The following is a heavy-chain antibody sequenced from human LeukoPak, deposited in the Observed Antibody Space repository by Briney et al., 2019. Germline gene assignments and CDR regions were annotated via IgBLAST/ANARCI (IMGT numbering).Heavy chain of an antibody. CDR2: IIPFLGIP. D-gene: IGHD2-15*01. V-gene: IGHV1-69*04. J-gene: IGHJ1*01. Sequence: EASVTVSCKASGGTFSNYAINWVRQAPGQGPEWMGKIIPFLGIPNYAQTFQGRITITADKSTSTAYMELISLRSEDTAVYYCARDQGRGSGCSGANCYQTDDYFRHWGQGTLVTVSS. CDR3: ARDQGRGSGCSGANCYQTDDYFRH. CDR1: GGTFSNYA.